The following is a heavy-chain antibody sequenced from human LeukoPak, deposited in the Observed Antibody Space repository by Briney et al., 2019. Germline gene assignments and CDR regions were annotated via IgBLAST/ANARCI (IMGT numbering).Heavy chain of an antibody. D-gene: IGHD6-6*01. Sequence: AVKVSCKASGGTFSSYAISWVRQAPGQGLEWVGGIIPIFGTANYAQKFQGRVTITADESTSTAYMELSSLRSEDTAVYYCARDLLEYSSAYDQNWFDPWGQGTLVTVSS. CDR2: IIPIFGTA. V-gene: IGHV1-69*13. J-gene: IGHJ5*02. CDR1: GGTFSSYA. CDR3: ARDLLEYSSAYDQNWFDP.